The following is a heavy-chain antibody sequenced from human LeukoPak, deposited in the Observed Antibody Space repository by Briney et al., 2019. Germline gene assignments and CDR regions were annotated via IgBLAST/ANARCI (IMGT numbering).Heavy chain of an antibody. CDR1: GGSISSYY. CDR3: ARGAAGYSYG. Sequence: SETLSLTCTVSGGSISSYYWSWIRQPPRKGLEWIGYIYYSGSTNYNPPLKSRVTISIDTSKNQFSLRLSSVTAADTAVYYCARGAAGYSYGWGQGTLVTVSS. V-gene: IGHV4-59*01. J-gene: IGHJ4*02. D-gene: IGHD5-18*01. CDR2: IYYSGST.